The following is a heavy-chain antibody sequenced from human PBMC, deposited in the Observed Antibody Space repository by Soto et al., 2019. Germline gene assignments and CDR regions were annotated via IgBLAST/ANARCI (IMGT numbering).Heavy chain of an antibody. Sequence: SETLSLTCTVSGGSISSSSYYWGWIRQPPGKGLEWIGSIYYSGSTYYNPSLKSRVTISVDTSKNQFSLKLSSVTAADTAVYYCARLNFGSGSYYEDADYMDVWGKGTTVTVSS. CDR3: ARLNFGSGSYYEDADYMDV. J-gene: IGHJ6*03. CDR2: IYYSGST. D-gene: IGHD3-10*01. CDR1: GGSISSSSYY. V-gene: IGHV4-39*01.